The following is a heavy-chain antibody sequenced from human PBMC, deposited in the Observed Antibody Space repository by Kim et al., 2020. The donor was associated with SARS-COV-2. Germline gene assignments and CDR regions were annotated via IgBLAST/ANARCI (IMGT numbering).Heavy chain of an antibody. V-gene: IGHV4-39*07. D-gene: IGHD6-6*01. J-gene: IGHJ4*02. CDR3: ARDFYSGSSVFDF. Sequence: HPSRKSRIIISVDPSKRQFSLNLTSVTAADTAIYYCARDFYSGSSVFDFWGQGTLVTVSS.